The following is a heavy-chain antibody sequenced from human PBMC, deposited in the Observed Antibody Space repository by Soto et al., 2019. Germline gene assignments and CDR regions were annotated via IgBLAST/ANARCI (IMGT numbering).Heavy chain of an antibody. D-gene: IGHD6-13*01. V-gene: IGHV4-39*01. CDR3: AGTGHSSSWYGTVVDV. CDR1: GGSISSSSYY. Sequence: LSLTFTVSGGSISSSSYYWGWIRQPPGKGLEWIGSIYYSGSTYYNPSLKSRVTISVDTSKNQFSLKLSSVTAADTAVYYCAGTGHSSSWYGTVVDVWGQGTTVTVSS. J-gene: IGHJ6*02. CDR2: IYYSGST.